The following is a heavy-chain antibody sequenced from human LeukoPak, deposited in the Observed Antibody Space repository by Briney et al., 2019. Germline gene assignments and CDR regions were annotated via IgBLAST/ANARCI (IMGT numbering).Heavy chain of an antibody. V-gene: IGHV3-7*01. CDR1: GLTFSYYW. CDR2: IKLDGSEQ. J-gene: IGHJ6*03. Sequence: GGSLRLSCAASGLTFSYYWMYWVRQAPGKGLEWVGSIKLDGSEQYYLGSVKGRFTISRDNARNSLYLQMNSLRAEATAMYYCARDSPRGWSMDVWGKGTTVTVSS. CDR3: ARDSPRGWSMDV. D-gene: IGHD3-10*01.